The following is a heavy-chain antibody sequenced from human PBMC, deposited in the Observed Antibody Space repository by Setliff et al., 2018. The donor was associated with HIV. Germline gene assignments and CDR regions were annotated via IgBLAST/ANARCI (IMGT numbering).Heavy chain of an antibody. J-gene: IGHJ6*03. V-gene: IGHV4-38-2*01. CDR2: ISHSGST. CDR1: DYSVRSGFY. CDR3: ARPYSSSSYYYYHMDV. D-gene: IGHD6-6*01. Sequence: PSETLSLTCAVSDYSVRSGFYWGWIRQPPGKGLEWIGSISHSGSTNYNPSLKSRVTISVDTSKNQFTLKLSSVTAADTAVYYCARPYSSSSYYYYHMDVWGKGTAVTVS.